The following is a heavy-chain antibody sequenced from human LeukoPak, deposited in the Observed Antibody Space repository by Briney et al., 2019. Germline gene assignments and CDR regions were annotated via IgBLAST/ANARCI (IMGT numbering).Heavy chain of an antibody. CDR2: IYYSGST. CDR3: ARNDILTGYYLDY. Sequence: PSETLSLTCTVSGGSISTNYWSWIRQPPGKGLEWIGYIYYSGSTNYNPSLKSRVTISVDTSKNQFSLKLSSVTAADTAVYYCARNDILTGYYLDYWGQGTLVTVSS. D-gene: IGHD3-9*01. V-gene: IGHV4-59*08. CDR1: GGSISTNY. J-gene: IGHJ4*02.